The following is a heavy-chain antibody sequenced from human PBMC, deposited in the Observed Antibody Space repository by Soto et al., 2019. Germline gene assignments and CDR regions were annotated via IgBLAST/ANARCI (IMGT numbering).Heavy chain of an antibody. CDR1: GFTFSSYS. D-gene: IGHD3-10*01. CDR3: AKRWTMVRGVVGFDY. Sequence: PGGSLRLSCAASGFTFSSYSMSWVRQAPGKGLEWVSAISGSGGSTYYADSVKGRFTISRDNSKNTLYLQMNSLRAEDTAVYYCAKRWTMVRGVVGFDYWGQGTLVTVSS. J-gene: IGHJ4*02. CDR2: ISGSGGST. V-gene: IGHV3-23*01.